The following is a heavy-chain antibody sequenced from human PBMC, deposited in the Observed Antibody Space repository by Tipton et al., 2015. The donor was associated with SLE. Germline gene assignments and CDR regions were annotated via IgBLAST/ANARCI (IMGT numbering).Heavy chain of an antibody. V-gene: IGHV4-38-2*02. CDR1: GHSISSGYY. CDR3: ARGEASNFAAY. J-gene: IGHJ4*02. Sequence: TLSLTCTVSGHSISSGYYWGWIRQPPGKGVEWIGEINHRGSTNYNPSLKSRVTRSVDTSKNQFSLKLSSVTAADTAVYYCARGEASNFAAYWGQGTLVTVSS. CDR2: INHRGST. D-gene: IGHD4-11*01.